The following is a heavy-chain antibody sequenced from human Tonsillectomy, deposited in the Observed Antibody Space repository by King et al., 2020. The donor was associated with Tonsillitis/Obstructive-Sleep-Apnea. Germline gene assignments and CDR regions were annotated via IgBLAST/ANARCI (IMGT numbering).Heavy chain of an antibody. Sequence: VQLVESGGGLVQPGGSLRLSCAASGFTFRSYAMSWVRQAPGKGLEWVSAISASGGGTHSADFVKGRFTISRDNSKNTVYLQMNILRAEDTAVYYCAKITSYSSGWYEGHFDYWGQGTLVTVSS. CDR2: ISASGGGT. D-gene: IGHD6-19*01. V-gene: IGHV3-23*04. CDR3: AKITSYSSGWYEGHFDY. J-gene: IGHJ4*02. CDR1: GFTFRSYA.